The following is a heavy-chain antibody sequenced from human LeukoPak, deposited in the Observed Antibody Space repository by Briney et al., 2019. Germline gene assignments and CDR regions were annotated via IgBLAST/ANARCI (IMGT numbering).Heavy chain of an antibody. Sequence: ASVKVSCKASGYTFTSYGISWVRQAPGQGLEWMGWISAYNGNTKYSQKFQGRVTITRDTSASTAYMELSSLRSEDTAVYYCARGPYSSGWYPDAGWGQGTLVTVSS. J-gene: IGHJ4*02. V-gene: IGHV1-18*01. CDR1: GYTFTSYG. CDR2: ISAYNGNT. D-gene: IGHD6-19*01. CDR3: ARGPYSSGWYPDAG.